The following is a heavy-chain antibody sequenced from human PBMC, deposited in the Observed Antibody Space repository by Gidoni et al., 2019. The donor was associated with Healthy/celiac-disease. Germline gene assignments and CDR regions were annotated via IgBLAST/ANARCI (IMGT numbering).Heavy chain of an antibody. D-gene: IGHD6-13*01. CDR1: GYSFTTYG. J-gene: IGHJ4*02. V-gene: IGHV5-10-1*03. CDR3: ARHKDLVSSSWYGRKTFDY. CDR2: IDPSDSYT. Sequence: EVQLVQSGAEVKKPGESLRISCKGPGYSFTTYGISWVRQLPGKGLEWMGRIDPSDSYTNYSPSFQGHVTISADKSISTAYLQWSSLKASDTAMYYCARHKDLVSSSWYGRKTFDYWGQGTLVTVSS.